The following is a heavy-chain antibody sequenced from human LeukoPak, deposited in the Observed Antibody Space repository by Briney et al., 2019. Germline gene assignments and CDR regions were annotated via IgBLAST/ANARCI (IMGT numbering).Heavy chain of an antibody. Sequence: ASVKVSCKASGYTFTNFYMHWVRQAPGQGLEWMGIINPSGGSTSYAQKFQGRVTMTRDTSISTAYMELSRLRSDDTAVYYCARVSVTGWFGPWGQGTLVTVSS. D-gene: IGHD2-21*02. CDR3: ARVSVTGWFGP. CDR1: GYTFTNFY. J-gene: IGHJ5*02. CDR2: INPSGGST. V-gene: IGHV1-46*01.